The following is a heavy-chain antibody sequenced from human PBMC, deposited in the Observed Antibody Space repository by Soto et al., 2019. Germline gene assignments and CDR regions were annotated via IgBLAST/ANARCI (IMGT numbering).Heavy chain of an antibody. Sequence: PGGSLRLSCAASGFSLSRYGLHWVRQAPGKGLEWVADLWSDGIKTSYTDSVKGRFTISRDNAKNSLFLQMNSLRAEDTAVYYCTSRPSDVNYYGVFDYCGQGTPVTVSS. J-gene: IGHJ4*02. CDR3: TSRPSDVNYYGVFDY. V-gene: IGHV3-33*03. D-gene: IGHD3-3*01. CDR1: GFSLSRYG. CDR2: LWSDGIKT.